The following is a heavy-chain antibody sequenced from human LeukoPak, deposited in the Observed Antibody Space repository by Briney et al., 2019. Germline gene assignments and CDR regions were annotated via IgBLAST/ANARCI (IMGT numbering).Heavy chain of an antibody. CDR2: ISNDGSIT. J-gene: IGHJ4*02. CDR3: AKGGKWDVTPFDY. V-gene: IGHV3-30*18. Sequence: GGSLRLSCAASGFSFGSYGMHWVRQAPGKGLEWVAVISNDGSITKYGDSVRGRFTISRDNSKNTLYLQVNSLRAEDTAVYYCAKGGKWDVTPFDYWGQGTLVTVSS. CDR1: GFSFGSYG. D-gene: IGHD1-26*01.